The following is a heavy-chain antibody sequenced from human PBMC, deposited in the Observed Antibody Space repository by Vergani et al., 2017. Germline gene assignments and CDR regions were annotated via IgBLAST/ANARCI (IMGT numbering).Heavy chain of an antibody. Sequence: EVQLVQSGAEVQKPGESLRISCKGSGYSFTSYWISWVRQMPGKGLEWMGRIDPSDSYTNYSPSFQGHVTISADKSISTAYLQWSSLKASDTAMYYCARLPQSIAVAGTQAICWGQGTLVTVSS. V-gene: IGHV5-10-1*01. CDR1: GYSFTSYW. J-gene: IGHJ4*02. CDR3: ARLPQSIAVAGTQAIC. CDR2: IDPSDSYT. D-gene: IGHD6-19*01.